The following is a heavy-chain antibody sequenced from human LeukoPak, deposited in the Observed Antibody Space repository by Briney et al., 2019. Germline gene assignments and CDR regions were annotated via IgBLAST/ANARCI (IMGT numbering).Heavy chain of an antibody. Sequence: GGSLRLSCAASGFIFSNYALSWVRQAPGKGLEWVSAMTGGTYSTYYADSVKGRFTISRDNAKNILYLQMNSLRAEDTAVYYCATTPRTLNYYDSGGRDYWGQGTLVTVSS. CDR2: MTGGTYST. CDR1: GFIFSNYA. J-gene: IGHJ4*02. D-gene: IGHD3-22*01. V-gene: IGHV3-23*01. CDR3: ATTPRTLNYYDSGGRDY.